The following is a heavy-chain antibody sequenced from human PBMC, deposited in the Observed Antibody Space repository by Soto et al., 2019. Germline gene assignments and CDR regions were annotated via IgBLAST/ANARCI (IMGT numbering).Heavy chain of an antibody. V-gene: IGHV4-59*01. CDR1: GGSISSYY. CDR2: IYYSGST. CDR3: ARERYSYGYVYFDY. Sequence: SETLSLTCTVSGGSISSYYWSWIRQPPGKGLEWIGYIYYSGSTNYNPSLKSRVTISVDTSKNQFSLKLSSVTAADTAVYYCARERYSYGYVYFDYWGQGTLVTVS. J-gene: IGHJ4*02. D-gene: IGHD5-18*01.